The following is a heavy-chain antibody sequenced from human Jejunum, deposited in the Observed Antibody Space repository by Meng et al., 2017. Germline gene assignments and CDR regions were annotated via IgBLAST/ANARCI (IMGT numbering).Heavy chain of an antibody. Sequence: VPLKGSGPGLVKPSGTLSLTCEVSGDSIRSTSWWDWLRQPPGKGLEWIGEIYHSGRSNFIPSLKSRVSISLDESKNQFSLTLNSVTAADTAVYYCARGVGDIRFGFDYWGQGILVTVSS. V-gene: IGHV4-4*02. CDR3: ARGVGDIRFGFDY. J-gene: IGHJ4*02. D-gene: IGHD3-16*01. CDR2: IYHSGRS. CDR1: GDSIRSTSW.